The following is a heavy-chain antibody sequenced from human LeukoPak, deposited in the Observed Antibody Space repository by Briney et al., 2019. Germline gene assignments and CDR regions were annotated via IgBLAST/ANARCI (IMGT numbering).Heavy chain of an antibody. J-gene: IGHJ5*02. CDR3: ARAPTAMVTGSWFDP. V-gene: IGHV4-59*01. CDR1: GGSISSYY. Sequence: PSETLSLTCTVSGGSISSYYWSWIRQPPGKGLEWIGYIYYSGSTNYNPSLKSRVTISVDTSKNQSSLKLSSVTAADTAVYYCARAPTAMVTGSWFDPWGQGTLVTVSS. D-gene: IGHD5-18*01. CDR2: IYYSGST.